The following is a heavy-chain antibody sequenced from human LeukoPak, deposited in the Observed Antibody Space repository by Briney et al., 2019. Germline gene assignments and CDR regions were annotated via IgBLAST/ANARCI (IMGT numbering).Heavy chain of an antibody. V-gene: IGHV4-59*08. D-gene: IGHD6-19*01. Sequence: PSETLSLTCTVSGGSISSYYWSWIRQPPGKGLEWIGYIYYSGSTNYNPSLKSRVTISVDTSKNQFSLKLSSVTAADTAVYYCARQGAVAAHTDYWGQGTLVTVSS. CDR1: GGSISSYY. CDR2: IYYSGST. J-gene: IGHJ4*02. CDR3: ARQGAVAAHTDY.